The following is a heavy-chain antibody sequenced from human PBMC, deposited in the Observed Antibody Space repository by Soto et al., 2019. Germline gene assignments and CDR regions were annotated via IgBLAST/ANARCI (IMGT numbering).Heavy chain of an antibody. V-gene: IGHV3-48*01. J-gene: IGHJ4*02. Sequence: PGGSLRLSCAASGFTFSTYSMNWVRQAPGKGLEWVSYISSSSSTIFYTDSVKGRFTVSRDNSKNTLYLQMNSLRAEDTAVYYCTVGDILTWSLDYWSQGTLVTVSS. CDR3: TVGDILTWSLDY. D-gene: IGHD3-9*01. CDR2: ISSSSSTI. CDR1: GFTFSTYS.